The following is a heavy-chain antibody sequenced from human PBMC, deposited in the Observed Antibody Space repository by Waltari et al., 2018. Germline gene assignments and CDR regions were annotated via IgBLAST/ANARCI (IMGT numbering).Heavy chain of an antibody. CDR2: ISHSEST. V-gene: IGHV4-34*01. CDR3: AIGRGEKMGMDG. CDR1: GGSFSGYY. Sequence: QVQLQQWGAGLLKPSETLSLTCDVYGGSFSGYYWSWIRQPPGKGLEWVGDISHSESTNYNPSLKSRVTISVDTSKNQFSLKLSSVTAADTAVYYCAIGRGEKMGMDGWGQGTTVTVSS. J-gene: IGHJ6*02.